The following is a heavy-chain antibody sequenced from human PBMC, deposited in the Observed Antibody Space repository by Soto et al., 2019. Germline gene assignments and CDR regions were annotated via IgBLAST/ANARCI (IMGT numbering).Heavy chain of an antibody. CDR2: ISAYNGNT. Sequence: ASVKVSCKASGYTFTTYGISWVRQAPGQGLGWMGWISAYNGNTNYAQNLQGRVTMTTDTSTSTAYMELRSLRSDDTAVYYCARFYASGSYPYDYWRQGTLVTVSS. CDR1: GYTFTTYG. D-gene: IGHD3-10*01. CDR3: ARFYASGSYPYDY. J-gene: IGHJ4*02. V-gene: IGHV1-18*01.